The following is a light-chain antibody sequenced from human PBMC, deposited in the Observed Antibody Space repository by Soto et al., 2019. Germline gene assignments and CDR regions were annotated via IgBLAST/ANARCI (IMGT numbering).Light chain of an antibody. CDR2: AAS. CDR1: QSVRSY. J-gene: IGKJ5*01. Sequence: EIVLTQSPATLSLSPGESATLSCRASQSVRSYLAWYQQKPGQAPRLLIYAASNRATGIPARFSGSGSGTDFTLTISSLEPEDFAVYYCQQRYSWPPITFGQGTRLEIK. V-gene: IGKV3-11*01. CDR3: QQRYSWPPIT.